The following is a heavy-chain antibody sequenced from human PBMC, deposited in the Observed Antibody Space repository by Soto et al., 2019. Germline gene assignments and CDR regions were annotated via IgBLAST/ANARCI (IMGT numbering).Heavy chain of an antibody. V-gene: IGHV1-69*13. Sequence: SVKVSCTSSGGTFRSYAISWVRQAPGQLLEWMGGIIPIFGTANYAQKFQGRVTITADESTSTAYMELSSLRSEDTAVYYCARGKYYDSSGYYNFHAFDSWGQGTMVTVSS. CDR1: GGTFRSYA. D-gene: IGHD3-22*01. CDR2: IIPIFGTA. CDR3: ARGKYYDSSGYYNFHAFDS. J-gene: IGHJ3*02.